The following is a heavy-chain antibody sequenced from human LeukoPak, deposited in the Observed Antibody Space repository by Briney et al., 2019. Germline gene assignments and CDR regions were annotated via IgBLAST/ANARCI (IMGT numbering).Heavy chain of an antibody. J-gene: IGHJ3*02. Sequence: SETLSLTCTVSGGSSSTYYWGWIRQPPGKGQEWIGYIYYSGSSNYNPSLKSRVSISVDTSKNLFSLKLSSVTAADTAVYYCSRGWCSGGRCYSTIFDIWGQGTVVTVSS. D-gene: IGHD2-15*01. CDR1: GGSSSTYY. CDR3: SRGWCSGGRCYSTIFDI. V-gene: IGHV4-59*01. CDR2: IYYSGSS.